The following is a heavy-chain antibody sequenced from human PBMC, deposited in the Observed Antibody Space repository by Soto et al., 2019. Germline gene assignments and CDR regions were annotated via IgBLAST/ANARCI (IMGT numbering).Heavy chain of an antibody. CDR2: IYYSGNI. D-gene: IGHD3-3*01. J-gene: IGHJ5*02. V-gene: IGHV4-30-4*01. CDR1: GVSITSGDYY. Sequence: QVQLQESGPGLAETLSLTCTVSGVSITSGDYYWNWIRQPPGKGLEWIGNIYYSGNIYYNPSLKSRVTISLDTSKNQFSLKLSSVTAADTAVYYCASFGVASMNWFDPWGQGTLVTVSS. CDR3: ASFGVASMNWFDP.